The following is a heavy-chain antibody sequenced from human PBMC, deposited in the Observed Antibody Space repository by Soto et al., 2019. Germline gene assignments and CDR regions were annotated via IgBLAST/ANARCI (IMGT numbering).Heavy chain of an antibody. D-gene: IGHD3-10*01. Sequence: PGKGMEMGAVISYDGSNKYYADAVKGRFTISRDKSKNTLYLQMNSLRAEDTAVYYCAKDMVAFFFQAEDGIRDVRSVSAFLLNRSSDL. V-gene: IGHV3-30*18. CDR2: ISYDGSNK. CDR3: AKDMVAFFFQAEDGIRDVRSVSAFLLNRSSDL. J-gene: IGHJ2*01.